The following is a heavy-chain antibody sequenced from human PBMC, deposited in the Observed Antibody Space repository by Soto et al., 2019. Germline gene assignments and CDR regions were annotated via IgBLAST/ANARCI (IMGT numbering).Heavy chain of an antibody. V-gene: IGHV3-48*02. D-gene: IGHD3-16*01. CDR3: ATYYVEVYYYGMDV. J-gene: IGHJ6*02. Sequence: SVKGRFTISRDNARNSLYLQMNSLRDEDTAVYFCATYYVEVYYYGMDVWGQGTTAIVSS.